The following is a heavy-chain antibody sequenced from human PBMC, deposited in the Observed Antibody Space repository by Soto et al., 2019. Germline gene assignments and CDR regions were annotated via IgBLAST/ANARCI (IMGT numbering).Heavy chain of an antibody. V-gene: IGHV3-30*18. Sequence: GGSLRLSCAASGFTFSSYGMHWVRQAPGKGLEWVAVISYDGSNKYYADSVKGRFTISRDNFKNTLYLQMNSLRAEDTAVYYCAKQPRITGTTGRVYYYYGMDVWGQGTTVTVSS. CDR2: ISYDGSNK. D-gene: IGHD1-7*01. CDR1: GFTFSSYG. CDR3: AKQPRITGTTGRVYYYYGMDV. J-gene: IGHJ6*02.